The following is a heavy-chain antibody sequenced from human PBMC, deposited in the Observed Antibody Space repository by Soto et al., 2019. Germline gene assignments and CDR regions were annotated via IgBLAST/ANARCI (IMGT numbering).Heavy chain of an antibody. CDR2: IQSGGST. J-gene: IGHJ6*02. CDR1: GFSVSTKY. V-gene: IGHV3-66*02. CDR3: AKDFTSHDFWSGYLSSYYYYYGMDV. D-gene: IGHD3-3*01. Sequence: PGGSLRLSCAASGFSVSTKYMSWVRQAPGKGLEWLSLIQSGGSTYYADSVKGRFTISRDNPKNTLFLQMNSLRAEDTAVYYCAKDFTSHDFWSGYLSSYYYYYGMDVWGQGTTVTVSS.